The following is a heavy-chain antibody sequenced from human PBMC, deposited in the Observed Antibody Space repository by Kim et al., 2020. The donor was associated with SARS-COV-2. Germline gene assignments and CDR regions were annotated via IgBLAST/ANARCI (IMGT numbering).Heavy chain of an antibody. Sequence: GGSLRLSCAASGFTFSSYAMTWVRQAPGKGLEWVSAISASGGNTYYADSVKGRFTLSRDNSRNTLSLQMNSLRDEDTDAYYCAQNWNTDYWGQGTLVTVSS. CDR2: ISASGGNT. CDR1: GFTFSSYA. J-gene: IGHJ4*02. D-gene: IGHD1-1*01. V-gene: IGHV3-23*01. CDR3: AQNWNTDY.